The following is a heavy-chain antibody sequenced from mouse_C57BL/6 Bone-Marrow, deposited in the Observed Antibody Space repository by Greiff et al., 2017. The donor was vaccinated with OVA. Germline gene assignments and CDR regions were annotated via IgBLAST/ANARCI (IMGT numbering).Heavy chain of an antibody. CDR1: GFNIKDDY. D-gene: IGHD4-1*01. CDR3: TTGGLTVDD. CDR2: IDPENGDT. V-gene: IGHV14-4*01. J-gene: IGHJ2*01. Sequence: VQLQQSGAELVRPGASVKLSCTASGFNIKDDYMHWVKQRPEQGLEWIGWIDPENGDTEYASKFQGKATITADTSSNTAYLQLSSLTSEDTAVYYCTTGGLTVDDWGQGTTLTVSS.